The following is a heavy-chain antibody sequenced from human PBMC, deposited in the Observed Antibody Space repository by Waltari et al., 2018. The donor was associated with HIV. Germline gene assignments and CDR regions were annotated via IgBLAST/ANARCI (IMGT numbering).Heavy chain of an antibody. Sequence: EVQLVESGGGLVQPGGSLRLSCAASGFTFSSYWMRWVRQAPGKGLEWVANIKQDGSEKNYVDSVKGRFTISRDNAKNSLYLQMNSLRVEDTAVYYCVRPIGRGQDYWGQGTLVTVSS. CDR3: VRPIGRGQDY. J-gene: IGHJ4*02. CDR1: GFTFSSYW. V-gene: IGHV3-7*01. CDR2: IKQDGSEK.